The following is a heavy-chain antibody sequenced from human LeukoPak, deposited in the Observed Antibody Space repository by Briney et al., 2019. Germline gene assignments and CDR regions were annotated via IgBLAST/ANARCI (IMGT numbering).Heavy chain of an antibody. CDR1: GGSFSGYY. Sequence: SETLSLTCAVYGGSFSGYYWSWIRQPPGKGLEWIGEINHSGSTNYSPSLKSRVTISVDTSKNQFSLKLSSVTAADTAVYYCARETLTTSRWFGPWGQGTLVTVSS. CDR3: ARETLTTSRWFGP. CDR2: INHSGST. D-gene: IGHD4-17*01. J-gene: IGHJ5*02. V-gene: IGHV4-34*01.